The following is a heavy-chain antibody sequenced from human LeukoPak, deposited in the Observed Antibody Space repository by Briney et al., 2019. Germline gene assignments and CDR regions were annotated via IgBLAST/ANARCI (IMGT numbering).Heavy chain of an antibody. D-gene: IGHD3-22*01. CDR2: IYYTGST. Sequence: TASETLSLTCIVSGGSISSYYWCWIRQPPGKGLEWIGYIYYTGSTNYNPSLKSRVTISLDTSNNQFSLRLSSVTAADTAVYYCARYDYDWFLDYWGQGTLVTVSS. CDR3: ARYDYDWFLDY. CDR1: GGSISSYY. J-gene: IGHJ4*02. V-gene: IGHV4-59*01.